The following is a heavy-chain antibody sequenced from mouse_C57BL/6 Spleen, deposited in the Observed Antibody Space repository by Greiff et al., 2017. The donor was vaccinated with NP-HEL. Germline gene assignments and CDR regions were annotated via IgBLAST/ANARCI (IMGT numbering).Heavy chain of an antibody. D-gene: IGHD1-1*01. V-gene: IGHV1-59*01. CDR3: ARKGYYYGSSYDWYFDV. CDR2: IDPSDSYT. CDR1: GYTFTSYW. Sequence: QVQLQQPGAELVRPGTSVKLSCKASGYTFTSYWMHWVKQRPGQGLEWIGVIDPSDSYTNYNQKFKGKATLTVDTSSSTAYMQLSSRTSEDSAVYYCARKGYYYGSSYDWYFDVWGTGTTVTVSS. J-gene: IGHJ1*03.